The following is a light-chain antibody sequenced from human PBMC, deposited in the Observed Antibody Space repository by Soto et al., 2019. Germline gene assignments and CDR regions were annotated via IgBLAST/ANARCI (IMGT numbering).Light chain of an antibody. CDR1: QSVSST. V-gene: IGKV3-15*01. J-gene: IGKJ1*01. CDR2: GAS. CDR3: QQYNNWPRT. Sequence: DIVMTQSPATLSVSPGERATLSCRASQSVSSTLAWYQQKPGQAPRLLIYGASTRATGIPARFSGSGSGTDFTLTISSLQSEDFAVYYCQQYNNWPRTLGQGTKVEIK.